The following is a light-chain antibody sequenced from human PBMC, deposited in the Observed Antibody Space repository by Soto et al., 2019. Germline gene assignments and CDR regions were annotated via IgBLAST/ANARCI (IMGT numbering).Light chain of an antibody. V-gene: IGKV3-15*01. Sequence: EIVMTQPPATLSVSPGERATLSCRASQSVSSNLAWYQQKPGQAPRLLIYGASTRATGIPARFSGSGSGTEFTLTISSLQSEDFAVYYCQQYNNWPLALTFGGGTKVDIK. CDR3: QQYNNWPLALT. J-gene: IGKJ4*01. CDR1: QSVSSN. CDR2: GAS.